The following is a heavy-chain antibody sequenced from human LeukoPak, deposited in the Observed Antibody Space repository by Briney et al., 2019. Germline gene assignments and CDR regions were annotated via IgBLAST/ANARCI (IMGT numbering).Heavy chain of an antibody. CDR3: ARAMPSGVDY. Sequence: GGPLRLSCAASGFTFSDYYMSWLRQAPGKGLEWVSYISSSGSTIYYADSVKGRFTITRDNAKNLLYLQMNRRRAEDTATDYCARAMPSGVDYSCRGTLVTVSS. CDR1: GFTFSDYY. D-gene: IGHD2-2*01. J-gene: IGHJ4*02. CDR2: ISSSGSTI. V-gene: IGHV3-11*04.